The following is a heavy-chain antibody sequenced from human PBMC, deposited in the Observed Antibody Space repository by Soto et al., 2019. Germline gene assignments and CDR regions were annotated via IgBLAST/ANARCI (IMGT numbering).Heavy chain of an antibody. CDR1: GFTFSSYA. D-gene: IGHD3-3*01. J-gene: IGHJ4*02. V-gene: IGHV3-23*01. CDR2: ISGSGGST. Sequence: GGSLRLSCAASGFTFSSYAMSWVRQAPGKGLEWVSAISGSGGSTYYANSVKGRFTISRDNSKNTLYLQMNSRRAEDTAVYYCARGVSGDFWSGYYGGYWGQGTLVTVSS. CDR3: ARGVSGDFWSGYYGGY.